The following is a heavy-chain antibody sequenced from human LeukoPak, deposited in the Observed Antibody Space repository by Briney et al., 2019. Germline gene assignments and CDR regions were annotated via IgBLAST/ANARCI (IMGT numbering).Heavy chain of an antibody. CDR2: ISYDGSNK. V-gene: IGHV3-30-3*01. CDR1: GFTFSSYA. J-gene: IGHJ4*02. CDR3: ASLLAVAADY. D-gene: IGHD6-19*01. Sequence: GGSLRLSCAASGFTFSSYAMHWVRQAPGKGLEWVAVISYDGSNKYYADSVRGRFTISRDNSKNTLYLQMNSLRAEDTAVYYCASLLAVAADYWGQGTLVTVSS.